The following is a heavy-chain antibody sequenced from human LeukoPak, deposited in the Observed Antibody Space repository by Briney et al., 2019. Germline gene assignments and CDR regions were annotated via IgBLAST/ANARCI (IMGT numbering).Heavy chain of an antibody. CDR3: AKAGQVSVLLGFGELYPFDY. CDR1: GFTFSSYA. J-gene: IGHJ4*02. Sequence: GGSLRLSCAPSGFTFSSYAMSWVRQAPGKGLEWDSATRGSGASTYYADSVKGQFTISIDNAKNTRYLQMNSLRAEDTAVYYCAKAGQVSVLLGFGELYPFDYWGQGTLVTVSS. V-gene: IGHV3-23*01. D-gene: IGHD3-10*01. CDR2: TRGSGAST.